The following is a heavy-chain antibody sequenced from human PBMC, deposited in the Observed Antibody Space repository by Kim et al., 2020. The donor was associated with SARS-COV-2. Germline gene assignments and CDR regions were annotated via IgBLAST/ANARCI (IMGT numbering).Heavy chain of an antibody. CDR3: ARDRRTYYDFWSGPRGHYYYGMDV. J-gene: IGHJ6*04. CDR2: IYSGGST. V-gene: IGHV3-53*01. CDR1: GFTVSSNY. D-gene: IGHD3-3*01. Sequence: GGSLRLSCAASGFTVSSNYMSWVRQAPGKGLEWVSVIYSGGSTYYADSVKGRFTISRDNSKNTLYLQMNSLRAEDTAVYYCARDRRTYYDFWSGPRGHYYYGMDVWGKGTTVTVSS.